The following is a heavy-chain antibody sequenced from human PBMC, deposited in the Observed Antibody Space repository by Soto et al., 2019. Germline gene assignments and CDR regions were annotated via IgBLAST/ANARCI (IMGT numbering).Heavy chain of an antibody. D-gene: IGHD5-12*01. CDR3: AITSVADASFDY. Sequence: GGSLRLSCAGSGLIFSNNGMHWVRQAPGKGLEWVAFISYDGGGTFYADSVKGRFTISRDNSKSTLFLHMNSLKKEDTAVYYCAITSVADASFDYWGQGTLVTVS. J-gene: IGHJ4*02. CDR1: GLIFSNNG. V-gene: IGHV3-30*03. CDR2: ISYDGGGT.